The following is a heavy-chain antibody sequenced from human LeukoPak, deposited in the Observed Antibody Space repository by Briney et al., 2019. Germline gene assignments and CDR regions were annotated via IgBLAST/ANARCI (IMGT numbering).Heavy chain of an antibody. J-gene: IGHJ3*02. D-gene: IGHD3-10*01. V-gene: IGHV1-3*01. Sequence: GASVKVSCKASGYTFTSYAMHWVRQAPGQRLEWMGWINAGNGNTKYSQKFQGRVTITRDTSASTAYMELSSLRSEDTAVYYCAREWPYYYGSGSYYYPYGDAFDIWGQGTMVTVSS. CDR1: GYTFTSYA. CDR2: INAGNGNT. CDR3: AREWPYYYGSGSYYYPYGDAFDI.